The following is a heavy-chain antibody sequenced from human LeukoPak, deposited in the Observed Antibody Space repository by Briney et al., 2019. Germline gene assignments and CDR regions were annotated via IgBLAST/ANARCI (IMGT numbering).Heavy chain of an antibody. Sequence: SETLSLTCTVSGGSISNYYWSWIRQPPGKGLEWIGYIYYSGSTSYNPSLKSRVTISVDTSNNQFSLKLSSVTAADTALYYCARLPGTSRFDPWDQGTLVTVSS. CDR3: ARLPGTSRFDP. CDR2: IYYSGST. D-gene: IGHD2-2*01. J-gene: IGHJ5*02. V-gene: IGHV4-59*08. CDR1: GGSISNYY.